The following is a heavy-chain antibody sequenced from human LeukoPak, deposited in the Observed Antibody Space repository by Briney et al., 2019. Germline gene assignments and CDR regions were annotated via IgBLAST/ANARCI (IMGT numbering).Heavy chain of an antibody. J-gene: IGHJ4*02. D-gene: IGHD3-10*01. V-gene: IGHV3-30*02. CDR3: AKNGWPQLLSGDVSVDY. CDR1: GFTFSSYG. CDR2: IRYDGSNK. Sequence: GGSLRLSCAASGFTFSSYGMHWVRQAPGKGLEWVAFIRYDGSNKYYADSVKGRFTISRDNSKNTLYLQMNSLRAEDTAVYYCAKNGWPQLLSGDVSVDYWGQGTLVTVSS.